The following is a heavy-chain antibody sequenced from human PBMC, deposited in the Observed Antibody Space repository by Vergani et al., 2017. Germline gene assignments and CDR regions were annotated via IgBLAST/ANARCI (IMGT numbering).Heavy chain of an antibody. J-gene: IGHJ4*02. CDR3: ARSWGIAAADPYFDY. D-gene: IGHD6-13*01. Sequence: QVTLKESGPALVKPTQTLTLTCTFSGFSLSTSGMRVSWIRQPPGKALEWLARIDWDDDKFYSTSLKTRLTISKDTSKNQVVLTMTNMDPVDTATYYCARSWGIAAADPYFDYWGQGTLVTVSA. CDR1: GFSLSTSGMR. V-gene: IGHV2-70*04. CDR2: IDWDDDK.